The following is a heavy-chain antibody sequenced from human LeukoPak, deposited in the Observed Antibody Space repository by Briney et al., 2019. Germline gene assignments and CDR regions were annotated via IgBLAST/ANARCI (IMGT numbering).Heavy chain of an antibody. CDR1: GGSISSDY. V-gene: IGHV4-59*01. J-gene: IGHJ3*02. CDR2: IYNSGST. CDR3: ARGPGGGSYSDAFDI. Sequence: SETLSLTCTVSGGSISSDYWSWIRQPPGKGLEWVAYIYNSGSTSYNPSLKSRVPISMNTSKNQFSLKLSSVTAADTAVYYCARGPGGGSYSDAFDIWGQGTMVTVSS. D-gene: IGHD1-26*01.